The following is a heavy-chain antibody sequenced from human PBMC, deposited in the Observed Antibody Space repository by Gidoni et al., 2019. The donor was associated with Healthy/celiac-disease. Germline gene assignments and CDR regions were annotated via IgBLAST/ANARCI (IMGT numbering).Heavy chain of an antibody. CDR1: GFTFSNAW. Sequence: EVQLVESGGGLVKPGGSLRLSCAASGFTFSNAWMSWVRQAPGKGLEGVGRIKSKTDGGTTDYAAAVKGRFTISRDDSKNTLYLQMNSLKTEDTAVYYCTTETFTTVTTPQQSKAYYYYGMDVWGQGTTVTVSS. V-gene: IGHV3-15*01. J-gene: IGHJ6*02. CDR3: TTETFTTVTTPQQSKAYYYYGMDV. D-gene: IGHD4-4*01. CDR2: IKSKTDGGTT.